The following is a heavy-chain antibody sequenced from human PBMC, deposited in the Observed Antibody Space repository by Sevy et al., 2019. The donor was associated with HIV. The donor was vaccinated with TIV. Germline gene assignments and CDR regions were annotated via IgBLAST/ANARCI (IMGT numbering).Heavy chain of an antibody. Sequence: ETLSLTCTVSGGSISSYYWSWIRQPPGKGLEWFGYIYSSGSTNYNPSLKSRVTISVDTSKNQFSLKLSSVTAADTAVYYCARAKYGDYAWYFDLWGRGTLVTVSS. CDR1: GGSISSYY. CDR2: IYSSGST. CDR3: ARAKYGDYAWYFDL. D-gene: IGHD4-17*01. J-gene: IGHJ2*01. V-gene: IGHV4-59*01.